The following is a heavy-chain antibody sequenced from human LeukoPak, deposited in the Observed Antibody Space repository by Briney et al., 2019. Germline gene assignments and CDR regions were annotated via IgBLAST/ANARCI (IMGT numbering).Heavy chain of an antibody. CDR3: ARVRYCSSTSCGKKTYNWFDP. J-gene: IGHJ5*02. D-gene: IGHD2-2*01. CDR2: IKQDGSEK. V-gene: IGHV3-7*01. Sequence: ANIKQDGSEKYYVDSVKGRFNISRDNAKNSLYLQMNSLRAEDTAVYYCARVRYCSSTSCGKKTYNWFDPWGQGTLVTVSS.